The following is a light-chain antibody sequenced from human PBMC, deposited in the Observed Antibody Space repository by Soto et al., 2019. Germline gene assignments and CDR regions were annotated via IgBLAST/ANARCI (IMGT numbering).Light chain of an antibody. V-gene: IGKV3-20*01. CDR3: QQYGSSPP. J-gene: IGKJ3*01. CDR1: QSVSSSY. CDR2: GAS. Sequence: EIVLTQSPGTLSLSPGERATLSCRASQSVSSSYLAWYQQKPGQAPRLLIYGASSRATGIPDRFSGSGSGTDFTLTISRLEPEDFAAYYCQQYGSSPPFGPGTKVDIK.